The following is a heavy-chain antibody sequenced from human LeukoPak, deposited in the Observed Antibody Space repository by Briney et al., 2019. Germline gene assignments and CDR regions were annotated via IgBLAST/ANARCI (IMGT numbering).Heavy chain of an antibody. D-gene: IGHD1-26*01. Sequence: KPSETLSLTCTVSGGSISSSSYYWGWIRQPPGKGLEWIGSIYYSGSTYYNPSLKSRVTISVDTSKNQFSLKLSSVTAADTAVYYCARLLAGATRLPPYYYYYMDVWGKGTTVTVSS. CDR3: ARLLAGATRLPPYYYYYMDV. CDR2: IYYSGST. J-gene: IGHJ6*03. V-gene: IGHV4-39*01. CDR1: GGSISSSSYY.